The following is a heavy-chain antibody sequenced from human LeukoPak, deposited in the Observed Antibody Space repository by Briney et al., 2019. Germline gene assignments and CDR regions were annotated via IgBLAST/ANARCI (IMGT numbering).Heavy chain of an antibody. CDR2: IYYSGST. CDR1: GGSISSYY. CDR3: ARDRPAAGTFRLYYHGMDV. D-gene: IGHD6-13*01. V-gene: IGHV4-59*01. J-gene: IGHJ6*02. Sequence: SETLSLTCTVSGGSISSYYWSWIRQPPGKGLEWIGYIYYSGSTNYNPSLKSRVTISVDTSKNQFSLKLSSVTAADTAVYYCARDRPAAGTFRLYYHGMDVWGQGTTVTVSS.